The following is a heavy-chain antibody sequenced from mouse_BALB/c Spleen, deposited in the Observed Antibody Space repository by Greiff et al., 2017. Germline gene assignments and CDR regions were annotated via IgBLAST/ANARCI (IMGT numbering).Heavy chain of an antibody. CDR3: ARKGYDYDGNYYAMDY. CDR2: IRNKANGYTT. CDR1: GFTFTDYY. J-gene: IGHJ4*01. D-gene: IGHD2-4*01. Sequence: EVKLVESGGGLVQPGGSLRLSCATSGFTFTDYYMSWVRQPPGKALEWLGFIRNKANGYTTEYSASVKGRFTISRDNSQSILYLQMNTLRAEDSATYYCARKGYDYDGNYYAMDYWGQGTSVTVSS. V-gene: IGHV7-3*02.